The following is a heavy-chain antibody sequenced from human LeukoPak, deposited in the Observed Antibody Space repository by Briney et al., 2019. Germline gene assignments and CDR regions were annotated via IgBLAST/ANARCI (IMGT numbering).Heavy chain of an antibody. CDR1: GFTFSNVW. J-gene: IGHJ4*02. Sequence: GSLRLSCAASGFTFSNVWMSWVRQPPGKGLEWIGYIYYSGSTNYNPSLKSRVTISVDTSKNQFSLKLSSVTAADTAVYYCARAGGYSSGYAYWGQGTLVTVSS. CDR2: IYYSGST. D-gene: IGHD3-22*01. V-gene: IGHV4-59*01. CDR3: ARAGGYSSGYAY.